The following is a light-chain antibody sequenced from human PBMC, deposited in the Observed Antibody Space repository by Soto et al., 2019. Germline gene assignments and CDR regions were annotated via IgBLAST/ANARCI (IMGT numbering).Light chain of an antibody. V-gene: IGKV3-15*01. CDR2: GAS. J-gene: IGKJ4*01. CDR3: QQYHEWAPLT. CDR1: QSVGGN. Sequence: DIVMTQSPATLSVSPGERVTLSCRASQSVGGNVAWYQQRPDQAPRLLISGASTRATGIPARFSGSGSGTEFTLTISSLQSEDFAVCHCQQYHEWAPLTFVGGATVEIK.